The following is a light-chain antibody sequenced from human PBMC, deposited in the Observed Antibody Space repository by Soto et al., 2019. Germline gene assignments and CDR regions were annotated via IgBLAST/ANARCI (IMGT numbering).Light chain of an antibody. CDR1: SSNIGSNT. Sequence: QSVLTQPPSASRTPGQRVTISCSGSSSNIGSNTVNWYQQLPGTAPKLLIYSNNQRPSGVPDRFSGSKSGTSASLAISGLQHADEADYYCAAWDDSLNAVVFGGGTKLTVL. J-gene: IGLJ2*01. CDR2: SNN. CDR3: AAWDDSLNAVV. V-gene: IGLV1-44*01.